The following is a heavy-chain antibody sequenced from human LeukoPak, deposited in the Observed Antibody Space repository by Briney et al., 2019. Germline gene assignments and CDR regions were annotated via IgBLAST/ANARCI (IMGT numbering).Heavy chain of an antibody. V-gene: IGHV1-46*01. CDR2: INSSGGST. D-gene: IGHD1-26*01. Sequence: SVKVSCKASVYTFTSYYMHWVRQAPGQGLEWMGIINSSGGSTSYAQNFQSRVTMTRDTSTSTVYKELSSLRSEDTAVYYCARSRGSYYVTYYYYGMDVWGQGTTVTVSS. CDR3: ARSRGSYYVTYYYYGMDV. J-gene: IGHJ6*02. CDR1: VYTFTSYY.